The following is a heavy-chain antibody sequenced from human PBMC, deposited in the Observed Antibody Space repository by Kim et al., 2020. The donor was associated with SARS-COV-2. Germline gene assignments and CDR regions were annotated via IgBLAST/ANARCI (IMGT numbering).Heavy chain of an antibody. Sequence: ASVKVSCKVSGYTLTELSMHWVRQAPGKGLEWMGGFDPEDGETIYAQKFQGRVTMTEDTSTDTAYMELSSLRSEDTAVYYCATVFRPNQFYSNYGFDPWGQGTLVTVSS. CDR2: FDPEDGET. J-gene: IGHJ5*02. D-gene: IGHD4-4*01. CDR1: GYTLTELS. V-gene: IGHV1-24*01. CDR3: ATVFRPNQFYSNYGFDP.